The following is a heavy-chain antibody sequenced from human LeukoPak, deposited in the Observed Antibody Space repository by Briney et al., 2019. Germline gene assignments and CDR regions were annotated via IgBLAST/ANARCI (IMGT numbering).Heavy chain of an antibody. J-gene: IGHJ4*02. CDR1: GGTFSSYA. CDR2: IIPIFGTA. CDR3: ARPSYCSSTSCYEGYFDY. V-gene: IGHV1-69*05. D-gene: IGHD2-2*01. Sequence: SVTVSCKASGGTFSSYAISWVRQAPGQGLEWMGGIIPIFGTANYAQKFQGRVTITTDESTSTAYMELSSLRSEDTAVYYCARPSYCSSTSCYEGYFDYWGQGTLVTVSS.